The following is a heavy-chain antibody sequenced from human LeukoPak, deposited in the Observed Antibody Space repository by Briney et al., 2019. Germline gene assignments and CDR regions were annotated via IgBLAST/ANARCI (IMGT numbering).Heavy chain of an antibody. V-gene: IGHV3-30*04. CDR2: ISYDGSNK. J-gene: IGHJ4*02. CDR1: GFTFSSYA. D-gene: IGHD3-10*01. CDR3: AKLLDDGLLWFGELAY. Sequence: PGRSLRLSCAASGFTFSSYAMHWVRQAPGKGLEWVAVISYDGSNKYYADSVKGRFTISRDNSKNTLYLQMNSLRAEDTAVYYCAKLLDDGLLWFGELAYWGQGTLVTVSS.